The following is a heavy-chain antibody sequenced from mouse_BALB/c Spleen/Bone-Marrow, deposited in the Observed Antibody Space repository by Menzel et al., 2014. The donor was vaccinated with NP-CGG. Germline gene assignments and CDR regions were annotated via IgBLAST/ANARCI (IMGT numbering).Heavy chain of an antibody. CDR2: ISYSGNT. CDR3: ADGYGDFDY. J-gene: IGHJ2*01. D-gene: IGHD2-2*01. Sequence: EVKLVESGPSLVKPSQTLSLTCFVTGASIXTGYWNWIRKFPGNKLEYMGYISYSGNTYYNPSLRGRVSITRDTSKNQYYLQLNSVTSEDTATYYCADGYGDFDYWGHGTTLTVSS. V-gene: IGHV3-8*02. CDR1: GASIXTGY.